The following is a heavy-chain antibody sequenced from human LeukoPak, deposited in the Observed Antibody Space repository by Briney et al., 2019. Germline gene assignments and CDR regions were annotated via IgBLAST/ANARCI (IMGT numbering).Heavy chain of an antibody. Sequence: GGPLRLSCAASGFPFRCYAMLWVRQAPGKGLAGVAVISYDGSNKYYADSVKGRFTISRDNSKNTLYLQMNSLRAEDTAVYYCARDIASEYFDYWGQGTLVTVSS. CDR2: ISYDGSNK. J-gene: IGHJ4*02. D-gene: IGHD6-13*01. V-gene: IGHV3-30*04. CDR3: ARDIASEYFDY. CDR1: GFPFRCYA.